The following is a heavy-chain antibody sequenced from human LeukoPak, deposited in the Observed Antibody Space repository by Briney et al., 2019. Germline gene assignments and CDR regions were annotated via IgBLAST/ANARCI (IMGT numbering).Heavy chain of an antibody. V-gene: IGHV3-21*01. D-gene: IGHD3/OR15-3a*01. CDR2: ISSSSSYI. CDR1: GFTFSSYS. J-gene: IGHJ4*02. CDR3: ARDIWPARNGKDY. Sequence: GSLRLSCAASGFTFSSYSMNWVRPAPGKGLEWVSSISSSSSYIYYADSVKGRFTISRDNAKNSLYLQMNSLRAEDTAVYYCARDIWPARNGKDYWGQGTLVTVSS.